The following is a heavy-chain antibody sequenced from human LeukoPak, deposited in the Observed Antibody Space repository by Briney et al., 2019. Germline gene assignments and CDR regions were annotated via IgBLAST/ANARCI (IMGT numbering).Heavy chain of an antibody. CDR3: AKVRDEGDTAMVRYYFDY. Sequence: GGSLRLSCAASGFTFSSYGMSWVRQAPGKGLEWVSAISGSGGSTYYADSVKGRFTISRDNSKNTLYLQMNSLRAEDTAVYYCAKVRDEGDTAMVRYYFDYWGQGTLVTVSS. CDR1: GFTFSSYG. CDR2: ISGSGGST. J-gene: IGHJ4*02. V-gene: IGHV3-23*01. D-gene: IGHD5-18*01.